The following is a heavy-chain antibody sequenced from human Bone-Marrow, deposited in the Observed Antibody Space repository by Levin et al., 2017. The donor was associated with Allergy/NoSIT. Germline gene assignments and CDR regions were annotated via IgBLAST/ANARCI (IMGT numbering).Heavy chain of an antibody. J-gene: IGHJ6*03. CDR2: IDHSGTS. Sequence: SETLSLTCAVYGGSVSGYRWSWIRQTAGRWLEWIGEIDHSGTSDYNPSLKSRLTISRDTSRSQLSLTLTSVTARDTAIYFCARLSAFSIGWAPQYYMDVWGKGTTVIVSS. D-gene: IGHD6-19*01. CDR1: GGSVSGYR. V-gene: IGHV4-34*01. CDR3: ARLSAFSIGWAPQYYMDV.